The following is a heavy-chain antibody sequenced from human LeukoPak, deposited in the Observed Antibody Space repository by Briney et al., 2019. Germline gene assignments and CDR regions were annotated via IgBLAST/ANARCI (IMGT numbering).Heavy chain of an antibody. V-gene: IGHV3-23*01. D-gene: IGHD2-2*01. J-gene: IGHJ3*02. CDR2: ISGSGGST. CDR3: AKDLLVVPDAFDI. CDR1: GFTLSSYA. Sequence: GGSLRLSCAASGFTLSSYAMSWVRQAPGKGLEWVSAISGSGGSTYYADSVKGRFTISRDNSKNTLYLQMNSLRAEDTAVYYCAKDLLVVPDAFDIWGQGTMVTVSS.